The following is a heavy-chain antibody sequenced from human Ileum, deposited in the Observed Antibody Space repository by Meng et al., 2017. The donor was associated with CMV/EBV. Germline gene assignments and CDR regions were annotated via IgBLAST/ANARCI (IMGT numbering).Heavy chain of an antibody. CDR1: GFTFSSYA. D-gene: IGHD6-13*01. V-gene: IGHV3-23*03. CDR2: IYRDGSKT. Sequence: GESLKISCAASGFTFSSYAMNWVRQAPGKGLEWVSGIYRDGSKTFYGDSVKGRFTISRDNSKNTVHLQLSSLNTEDTALYYCGSGAGYSASSWGQGTRVTVSS. J-gene: IGHJ5*02. CDR3: GSGAGYSASS.